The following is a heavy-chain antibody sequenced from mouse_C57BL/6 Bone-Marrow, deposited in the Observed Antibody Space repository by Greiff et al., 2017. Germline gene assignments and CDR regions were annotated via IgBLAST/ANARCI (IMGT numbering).Heavy chain of an antibody. CDR3: AIRGLLRCGYYFDY. V-gene: IGHV1-74*01. J-gene: IGHJ2*01. CDR1: GYTFTSYW. CDR2: IHPSDSDT. D-gene: IGHD1-1*01. Sequence: VQLQQPGAELVKPGASVKVSCKASGYTFTSYWMHWVKQRPGQGLEWIGRIHPSDSDTNYNQKFKGKATLTVDKSSSTAYIQLSSLTSEDSAVYYCAIRGLLRCGYYFDYWGQGTTLTVSS.